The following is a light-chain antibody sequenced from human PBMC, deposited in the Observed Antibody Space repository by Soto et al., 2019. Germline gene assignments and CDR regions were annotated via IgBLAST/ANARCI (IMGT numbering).Light chain of an antibody. J-gene: IGKJ5*01. CDR3: QRYNACPIT. Sequence: EVVLTQSPATLSMSPGDSATLSCRASQSVSSNFAWYHQKPGQAPRLLIYGASTRATGIPARFSGSGSGTEFTLTISSLQSVDSVVYYFQRYNACPITFGQGTRLEIK. V-gene: IGKV3-15*01. CDR2: GAS. CDR1: QSVSSN.